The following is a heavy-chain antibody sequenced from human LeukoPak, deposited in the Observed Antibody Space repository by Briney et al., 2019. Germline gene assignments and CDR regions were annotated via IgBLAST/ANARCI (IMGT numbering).Heavy chain of an antibody. CDR1: GGSFSGYY. CDR3: ARGAHRRGYCSGGSCYRSFDY. CDR2: INHSGST. J-gene: IGHJ4*02. D-gene: IGHD2-15*01. V-gene: IGHV4-34*01. Sequence: PSETLSLTCAVYGGSFSGYYWSWIRQPPGKVLEWIGEINHSGSTNYNPSLKSRVTISVDTSKNQFSLKLSSVTAADTAVYYCARGAHRRGYCSGGSCYRSFDYWGQGTLVTVSS.